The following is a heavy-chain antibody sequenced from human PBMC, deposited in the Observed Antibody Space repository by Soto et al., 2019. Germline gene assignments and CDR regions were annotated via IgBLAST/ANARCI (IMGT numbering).Heavy chain of an antibody. V-gene: IGHV3-30*04. CDR2: ISYDGGDE. CDR1: GFIFNNYA. CDR3: ARGHCNGGSCYPFGLDA. J-gene: IGHJ6*02. D-gene: IGHD2-15*01. Sequence: GGSLRLSCAASGFIFNNYAMHWVRQAPGKGLEWVGVISYDGGDEHYADSVKGRFTISRDNSKYTLYLQMNSLRAEDTAVYYCARGHCNGGSCYPFGLDAWGQGTTVTVSS.